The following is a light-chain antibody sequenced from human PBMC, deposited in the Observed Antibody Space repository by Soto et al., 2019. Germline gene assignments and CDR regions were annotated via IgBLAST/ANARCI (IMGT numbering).Light chain of an antibody. Sequence: QSVLTQPRSVSGAPGQSVTVSCTGTSRDVGIYNYVSWYQQRPGTAPKVMIYDVTQRPSGVPDRFSGSKSANTASLTISGLQADDEADYYCCSYAGNYTLLFGGGTKGTVL. CDR1: SRDVGIYNY. CDR2: DVT. V-gene: IGLV2-11*01. CDR3: CSYAGNYTLL. J-gene: IGLJ2*01.